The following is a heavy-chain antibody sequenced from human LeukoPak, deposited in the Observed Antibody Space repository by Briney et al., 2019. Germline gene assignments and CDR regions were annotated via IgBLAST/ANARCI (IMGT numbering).Heavy chain of an antibody. CDR2: LYSVGGT. V-gene: IGHV3-53*04. D-gene: IGHD4/OR15-4a*01. CDR3: ARGAYGVPFDC. J-gene: IGHJ4*02. Sequence: PGGSLRLSCAASGFNVSSNYMSWVRQAPGKGLEWVSVLYSVGGTYYADSVQGRFTISRHNSRNTLYLQLNSLRPEDTAVYYCARGAYGVPFDCWGQGTLVAVST. CDR1: GFNVSSNY.